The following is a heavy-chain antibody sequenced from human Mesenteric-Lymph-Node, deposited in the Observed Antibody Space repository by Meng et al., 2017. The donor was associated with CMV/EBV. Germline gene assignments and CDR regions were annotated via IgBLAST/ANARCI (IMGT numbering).Heavy chain of an antibody. V-gene: IGHV4-34*01. CDR2: INHSGVP. D-gene: IGHD2-15*01. CDR3: ARGSDIPVNNY. J-gene: IGHJ4*02. CDR1: GGSFSGYY. Sequence: QVQLQQWGAGRLKPSETLSLTCAVCGGSFSGYYWSWIRQPPGKGLEWIGEINHSGVPNYNPSLKSRVTISLDRSKNQFSLKLSSVTAEDTAVYYCARGSDIPVNNYWGQGTLVTVSS.